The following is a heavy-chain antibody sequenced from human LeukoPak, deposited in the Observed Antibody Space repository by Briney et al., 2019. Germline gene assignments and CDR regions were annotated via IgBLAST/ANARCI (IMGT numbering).Heavy chain of an antibody. CDR1: GYTFTSYG. Sequence: ASVKVSCKASGYTFTSYGISWVRQAPGRGLEWMGWISAYNGNTNYAQKLQGRVTMTTDTSTSTAYMELRSLRSDDTAVYYCARLYYYDSSGYLNWFDPWGQGTLVTVSS. V-gene: IGHV1-18*01. CDR2: ISAYNGNT. J-gene: IGHJ5*02. D-gene: IGHD3-22*01. CDR3: ARLYYYDSSGYLNWFDP.